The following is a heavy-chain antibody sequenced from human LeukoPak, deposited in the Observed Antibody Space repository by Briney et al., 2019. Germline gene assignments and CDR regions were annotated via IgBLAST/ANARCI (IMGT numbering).Heavy chain of an antibody. CDR2: IYSGGST. J-gene: IGHJ4*02. CDR1: GFTVSSNY. V-gene: IGHV3-53*01. CDR3: ARAGYYDSSGYYY. D-gene: IGHD3-22*01. Sequence: GGSLRLSCAASGFTVSSNYMSWVRPAPGKGLEWVSVIYSGGSTYYADSVKGRFTISRDNSKNTLYLQMNSLRAEDTAVYYCARAGYYDSSGYYYWGQGTLVTVSS.